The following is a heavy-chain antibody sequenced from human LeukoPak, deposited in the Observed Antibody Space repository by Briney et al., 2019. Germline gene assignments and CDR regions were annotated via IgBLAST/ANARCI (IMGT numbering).Heavy chain of an antibody. J-gene: IGHJ4*02. CDR1: GVTFDGYG. Sequence: GGSLRLSCAASGVTFDGYGMSWIRQAPGKGLEWVSGINWNGGSTGYADSVKGRFTISRDNAKTSLYLPMNSLRAADTALYYCARAQYYYGSGSPTSYYFDYWGQGTLVTVSS. CDR3: ARAQYYYGSGSPTSYYFDY. CDR2: INWNGGST. V-gene: IGHV3-20*04. D-gene: IGHD3-10*01.